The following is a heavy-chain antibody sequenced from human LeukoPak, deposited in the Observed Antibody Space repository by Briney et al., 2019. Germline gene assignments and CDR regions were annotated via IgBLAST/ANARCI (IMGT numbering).Heavy chain of an antibody. Sequence: SETLSLTCTVSGGSISSYYWSWIRQPPGKGLEWIGYIYYSGSTNYNPSLKSRVTISVDTSKNQFSLKLSSVTAADTAVYYCARWEGRWPYYFDYWGQGTLVTVSS. CDR1: GGSISSYY. D-gene: IGHD4-23*01. V-gene: IGHV4-59*01. CDR3: ARWEGRWPYYFDY. CDR2: IYYSGST. J-gene: IGHJ4*02.